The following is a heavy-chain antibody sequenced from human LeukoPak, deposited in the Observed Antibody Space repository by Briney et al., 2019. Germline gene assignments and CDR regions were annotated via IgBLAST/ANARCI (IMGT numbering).Heavy chain of an antibody. CDR3: AKDLITMVRGVTYYLDY. J-gene: IGHJ4*02. D-gene: IGHD3-10*01. CDR2: ISGSGGST. CDR1: GFTFSSYA. Sequence: GGSLRLSCAASGFTFSSYAMSWVRQAPGKGLEWVSAISGSGGSTYYADSVKGRFTISRDNSKNTLYLQMNSLRAEDTAAYYCAKDLITMVRGVTYYLDYWGQGTLVTVSS. V-gene: IGHV3-23*01.